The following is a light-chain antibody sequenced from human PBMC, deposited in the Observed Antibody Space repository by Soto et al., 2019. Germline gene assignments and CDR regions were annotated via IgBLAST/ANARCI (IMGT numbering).Light chain of an antibody. J-gene: IGKJ1*01. CDR2: KAS. V-gene: IGKV1-5*03. CDR3: QQYNSYSAA. CDR1: QTISSW. Sequence: DIQMTQSPSTLSGSVGDRVTITCRASQTISSWLAWYQQKPGKAPKLIIYKASTLTSGVLSRFSGSEAGTEFTLTISSLQPDDFATDYCQQYNSYSAACGQGTKVELK.